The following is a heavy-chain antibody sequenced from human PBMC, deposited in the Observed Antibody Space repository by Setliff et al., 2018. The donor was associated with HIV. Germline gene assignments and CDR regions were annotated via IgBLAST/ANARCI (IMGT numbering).Heavy chain of an antibody. CDR3: ARWSCGRTTCYDSPYNWFDP. CDR1: EYTFTDYF. D-gene: IGHD2-2*01. Sequence: RASVKVSCKASEYTFTDYFIHWVRQAPGQGLEWMGWISPNNGATKISQKFRGRVTMTRDTSINTAYMELTSLRFDDTAVYYCARWSCGRTTCYDSPYNWFDPWGQGTLVTVSS. V-gene: IGHV1-2*02. CDR2: ISPNNGAT. J-gene: IGHJ5*02.